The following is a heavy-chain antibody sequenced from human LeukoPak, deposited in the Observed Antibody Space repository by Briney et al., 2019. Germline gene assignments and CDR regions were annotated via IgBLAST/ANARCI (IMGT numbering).Heavy chain of an antibody. V-gene: IGHV1-69*13. Sequence: SVKVSCKASGGTFSSYAISWVRQAPGQGLEWMGGIIPIFGTANYAQKFQGRVTITADESTSTAYMELSSLRSEDTAVYYCARDPGYSGYDYLLYYYYYGMDVWGQGTTVTVFS. CDR2: IIPIFGTA. CDR3: ARDPGYSGYDYLLYYYYYGMDV. D-gene: IGHD5-12*01. J-gene: IGHJ6*02. CDR1: GGTFSSYA.